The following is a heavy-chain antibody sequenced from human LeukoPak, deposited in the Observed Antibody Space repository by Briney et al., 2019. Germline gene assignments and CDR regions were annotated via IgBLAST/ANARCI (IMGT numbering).Heavy chain of an antibody. CDR3: ARDQEMATIFDY. D-gene: IGHD5-24*01. CDR2: ISAYNGNT. CDR1: GYSFTSYG. V-gene: IGHV1-18*01. J-gene: IGHJ4*02. Sequence: ASVKVSCKASGYSFTSYGISWVRQAPGQGLEWMGWISAYNGNTNYAQKLQGRVTMTTDTSTSTAYMELRSLRSDDTAVYYCARDQEMATIFDYWGQGTLVTVSS.